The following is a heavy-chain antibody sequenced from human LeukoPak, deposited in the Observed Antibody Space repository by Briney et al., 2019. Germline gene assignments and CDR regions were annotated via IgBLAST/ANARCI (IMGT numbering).Heavy chain of an antibody. CDR1: GGSISSGDYY. D-gene: IGHD3-10*01. CDR2: IYYSGIT. J-gene: IGHJ3*02. CDR3: ARALTLGDDAFDI. V-gene: IGHV4-30-4*08. Sequence: TLSLXCTVSGGSISSGDYYWSWSRQPPGKGLEWIGYIYYSGITYYNPSLKSRVTISVDTSKNQFSLKLSSVTAADTAVYYCARALTLGDDAFDIWGQGTMVTVSS.